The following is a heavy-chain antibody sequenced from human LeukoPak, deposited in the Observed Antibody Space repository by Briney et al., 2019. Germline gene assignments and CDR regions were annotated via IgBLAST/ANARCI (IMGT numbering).Heavy chain of an antibody. Sequence: SVKVSCKASGGTFSSYAISWVRQAPGQGLEWMGGIIPIFGTANYAQKFQGRVTITADESTSTAYMELSSLGSEDTAVYYCARVPYDSSGYYAYFDYWGQGTLVTVSS. J-gene: IGHJ4*02. CDR1: GGTFSSYA. CDR2: IIPIFGTA. D-gene: IGHD3-22*01. V-gene: IGHV1-69*13. CDR3: ARVPYDSSGYYAYFDY.